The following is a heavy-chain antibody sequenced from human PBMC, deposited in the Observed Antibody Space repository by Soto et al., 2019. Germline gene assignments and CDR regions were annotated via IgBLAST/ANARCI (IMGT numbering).Heavy chain of an antibody. CDR2: IIPLFRTP. Sequence: QVQLVQSGAEVKEPGSSVKISCQASGGTFRSYALSWGRQAPGQGLEWMGGIIPLFRTPDYAQKFQGRVTITADESTSTAYMELSSLRSEDTAIYYCARDNGRPQLGGNYYYITDVWGQGTTITVSS. D-gene: IGHD3-3*02. V-gene: IGHV1-69*12. CDR3: ARDNGRPQLGGNYYYITDV. CDR1: GGTFRSYA. J-gene: IGHJ6*02.